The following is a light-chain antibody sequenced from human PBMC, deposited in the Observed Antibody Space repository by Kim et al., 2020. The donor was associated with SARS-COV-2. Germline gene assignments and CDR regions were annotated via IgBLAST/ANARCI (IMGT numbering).Light chain of an antibody. Sequence: ASVGDRVTITCRASQSISTWLAWYQQKPGNAPKLLIFDASILESGVPSRFRGSGSGTEFTLTISSLQPDDFATYYCQQYDTYTWTFGQGTKVDIK. CDR2: DAS. J-gene: IGKJ1*01. CDR1: QSISTW. CDR3: QQYDTYTWT. V-gene: IGKV1-5*01.